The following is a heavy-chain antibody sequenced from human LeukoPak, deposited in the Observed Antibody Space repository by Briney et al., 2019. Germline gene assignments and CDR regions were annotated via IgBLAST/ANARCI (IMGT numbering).Heavy chain of an antibody. Sequence: GGSLKLSCATSGLTFSVSPMHWVRQASGKGLEWVGRIRSKANLCATTYAASVRGRFSISRDDSKNTAYLQMNSLQTEDTAVYFCSSKSSPSGWYFDLWGRGTLVTVSS. V-gene: IGHV3-73*01. CDR3: SSKSSPSGWYFDL. CDR1: GLTFSVSP. CDR2: IRSKANLCAT. J-gene: IGHJ2*01.